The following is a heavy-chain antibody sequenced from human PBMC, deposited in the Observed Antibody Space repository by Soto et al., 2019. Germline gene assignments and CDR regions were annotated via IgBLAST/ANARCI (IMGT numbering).Heavy chain of an antibody. CDR2: IYYSGST. D-gene: IGHD6-19*01. CDR1: GGSISSYY. CDR3: ATQHWLVRNAFDI. V-gene: IGHV4-59*01. Sequence: QVQLQESGPGLVKPSETLSLTCTVSGGSISSYYWSWIRQPPGKGLEWIEYIYYSGSTNYNPSLKSRVTISVDPAKNQFSLKLSSVTDADTAGYYCATQHWLVRNAFDIWGQGTMVTVSS. J-gene: IGHJ3*02.